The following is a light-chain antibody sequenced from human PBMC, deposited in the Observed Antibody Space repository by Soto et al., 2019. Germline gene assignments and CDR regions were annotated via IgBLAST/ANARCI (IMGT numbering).Light chain of an antibody. CDR3: QQYGSSPYT. CDR2: GAS. Sequence: EIVLTQFPGTLSLSPGERATLSCRASQSVSSSYLAWYQQKPGQAPRLLMYGASSRATGIPDRFSGGGSATDFTLTISRLEPEDFAVYYCQQYGSSPYTFGQGTKLEIK. CDR1: QSVSSSY. V-gene: IGKV3-20*01. J-gene: IGKJ2*01.